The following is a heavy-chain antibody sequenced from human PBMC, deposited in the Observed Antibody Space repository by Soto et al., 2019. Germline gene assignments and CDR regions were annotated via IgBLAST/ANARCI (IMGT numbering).Heavy chain of an antibody. CDR3: ARLVGNSWLDH. CDR1: GFTFSSYS. J-gene: IGHJ5*02. V-gene: IGHV3-48*01. D-gene: IGHD6-6*01. CDR2: ISSSSSTI. Sequence: PGGSLRLSCAASGFTFSSYSMNWVRQAPGKGLEWVSYISSSSSTIYYADSVKGRFTINPDASKNQFSLQLNSVTPEDTAMYYCARLVGNSWLDHWGQGTLVTVSS.